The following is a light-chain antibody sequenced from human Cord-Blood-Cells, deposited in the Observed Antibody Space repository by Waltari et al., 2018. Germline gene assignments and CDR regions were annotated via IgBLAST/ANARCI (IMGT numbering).Light chain of an antibody. Sequence: QSALTQPASVSGSPGQSITISCTGTSSDVGGYNYVSWYQQHPGKAPKLRIYDVSKRPYGFSDLFAGSKSGNPASLTISGLQAEDEADYYCSSYTSSSTLVFGGGTQLTVL. CDR3: SSYTSSSTLV. J-gene: IGLJ3*02. V-gene: IGLV2-14*01. CDR1: SSDVGGYNY. CDR2: DVS.